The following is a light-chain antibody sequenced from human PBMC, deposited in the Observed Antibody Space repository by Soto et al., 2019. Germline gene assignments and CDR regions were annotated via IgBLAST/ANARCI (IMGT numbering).Light chain of an antibody. J-gene: IGKJ2*01. CDR1: QSITSY. CDR2: AAS. CDR3: QQSYSTLYT. Sequence: DIQMTQSPSSLSASVGDRVTITCRASQSITSYLNWYHQKPGKAPKLLIYAASSLQSGVPSRFSGSGSGTDFTLTISSLQPEDFATYYCQQSYSTLYTFGHGTKLEIK. V-gene: IGKV1-39*01.